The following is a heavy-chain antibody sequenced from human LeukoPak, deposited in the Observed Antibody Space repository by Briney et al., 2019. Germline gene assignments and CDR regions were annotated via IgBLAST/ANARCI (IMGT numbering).Heavy chain of an antibody. CDR3: ARATLGSGSYQPLGTRFDY. CDR1: GGTFSKYV. J-gene: IGHJ4*02. CDR2: IIPIFGTA. Sequence: ASVKVSCKASGGTFSKYVINWVRQAPGQGLEWVGGIIPIFGTANYAQKFQGRVTITADESTSTAYMELSSLRSEDTAVYYCARATLGSGSYQPLGTRFDYWGQGTLVTVSS. V-gene: IGHV1-69*13. D-gene: IGHD3-10*01.